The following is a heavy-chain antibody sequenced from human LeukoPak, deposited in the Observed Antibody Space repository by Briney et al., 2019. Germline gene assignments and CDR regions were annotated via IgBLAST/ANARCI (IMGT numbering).Heavy chain of an antibody. CDR2: ISGSGGST. J-gene: IGHJ4*02. CDR1: GFTFSSYG. Sequence: GGSLRLSCAASGFTFSSYGMSWVRQAPGKGLEWVSAISGSGGSTYYADSVKGRFTISRDNAKNSLYLQMNSLRAEDTAVYYCAREGPYCTNGVCYEAGFDYWGQGTLVTVSS. CDR3: AREGPYCTNGVCYEAGFDY. D-gene: IGHD2-8*01. V-gene: IGHV3-23*01.